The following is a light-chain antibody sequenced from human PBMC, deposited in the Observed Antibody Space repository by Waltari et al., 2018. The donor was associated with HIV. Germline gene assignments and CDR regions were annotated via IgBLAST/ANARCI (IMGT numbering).Light chain of an antibody. Sequence: QSALTQPASVSGSPGQSITISCTGTSRDVGGYNFVPRFQHHPGKAPKVMIYEVRNRPSGVSNRFSGSKSGNTAALTISGLQAEDEADYYCSSYTSSSTLVFGGGTKLTVL. CDR3: SSYTSSSTLV. CDR1: SRDVGGYNF. J-gene: IGLJ2*01. CDR2: EVR. V-gene: IGLV2-14*01.